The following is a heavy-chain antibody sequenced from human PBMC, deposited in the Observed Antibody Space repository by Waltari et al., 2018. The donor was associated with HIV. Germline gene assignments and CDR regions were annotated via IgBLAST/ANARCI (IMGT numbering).Heavy chain of an antibody. CDR1: GFTVSSNY. CDR3: ARAHYDPYYFDY. V-gene: IGHV3-53*01. Sequence: EVQLVESGGGLIQPGGSLRLSCAASGFTVSSNYMSWVRQAPGKGLEWDSVIYSGGRKYYADSVKGRFTISRDNSKNTLYLQMNSLRAEDTAVYYCARAHYDPYYFDYWGQGTLVTVSS. D-gene: IGHD3-3*01. J-gene: IGHJ4*02. CDR2: IYSGGRK.